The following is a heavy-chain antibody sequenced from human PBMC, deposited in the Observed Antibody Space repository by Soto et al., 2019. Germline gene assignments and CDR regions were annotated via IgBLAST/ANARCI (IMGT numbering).Heavy chain of an antibody. CDR3: AQTTGWPGFDY. CDR1: GASIRNFY. Sequence: QVHLQESGPGLVKPSETMSLTCTASGASIRNFYWNWVRQFPGKGLEWIGHIYNGERTNYNPSLKSRVTISVDTSKTQFSLKLSSVTVADTAVYYCAQTTGWPGFDYWCQGTLVTVSS. V-gene: IGHV4-59*01. CDR2: IYNGERT. J-gene: IGHJ4*02. D-gene: IGHD6-19*01.